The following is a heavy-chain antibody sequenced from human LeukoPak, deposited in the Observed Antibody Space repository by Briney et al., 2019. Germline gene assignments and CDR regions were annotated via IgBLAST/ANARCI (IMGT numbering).Heavy chain of an antibody. CDR2: ISYDGSNK. Sequence: GGSLRLSCAASGFTFSSYAMHWVRQAPGKGLEWVAVISYDGSNKYYADSVKGRFTISRDNSKNTLYLQMNSLRAEDTAVYYCAKEDYGGNPGYFQHWGQGTLVTVSS. D-gene: IGHD4-23*01. CDR1: GFTFSSYA. V-gene: IGHV3-30-3*01. CDR3: AKEDYGGNPGYFQH. J-gene: IGHJ1*01.